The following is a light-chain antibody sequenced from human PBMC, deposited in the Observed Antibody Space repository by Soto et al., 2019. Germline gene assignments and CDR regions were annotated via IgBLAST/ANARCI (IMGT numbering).Light chain of an antibody. CDR3: QRYGRSPRM. CDR2: DAS. V-gene: IGKV3-20*01. J-gene: IGKJ1*01. Sequence: EIVLTQSPGPLSFSPGERATLSCRASQSLDSKYLAWHQQKPGQAPRLLIYDASSRAPGIPDRFSGSGSGTDFTLIISRLEPEDFGVYYWQRYGRSPRMVGEGTKVEI. CDR1: QSLDSKY.